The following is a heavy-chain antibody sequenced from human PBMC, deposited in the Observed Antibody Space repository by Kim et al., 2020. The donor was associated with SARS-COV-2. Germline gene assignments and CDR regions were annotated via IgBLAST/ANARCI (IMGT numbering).Heavy chain of an antibody. CDR3: ARHKKTTIPITIFGVVIIGCFDP. D-gene: IGHD3-3*01. CDR1: GGSISSSSYY. Sequence: SETLSLTCTVSGGSISSSSYYWGWIRQPPGKGLEWIGSIYYIGGTYYNPSLKSRVTISVDTSKNQFSLKLSSVTAADTSVYYCARHKKTTIPITIFGVVIIGCFDPWGQGTPVTVSS. V-gene: IGHV4-39*01. J-gene: IGHJ5*02. CDR2: IYYIGGT.